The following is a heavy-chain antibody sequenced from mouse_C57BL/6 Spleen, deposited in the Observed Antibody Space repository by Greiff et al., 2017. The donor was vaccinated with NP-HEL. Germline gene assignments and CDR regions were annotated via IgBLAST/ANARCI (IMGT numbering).Heavy chain of an antibody. CDR1: GYTFTSYW. D-gene: IGHD3-3*01. V-gene: IGHV1-64*01. CDR2: IHPNSGST. Sequence: QVHVKQPGAELVKPGASVKLSCKASGYTFTSYWMHWVKQRPGQGLEWIGMIHPNSGSTNYNEKFKSKATLTVDISSSTAYMQLSSLTSEDSAVYYCARTGLASFAYWGQGTLVTVSA. J-gene: IGHJ3*01. CDR3: ARTGLASFAY.